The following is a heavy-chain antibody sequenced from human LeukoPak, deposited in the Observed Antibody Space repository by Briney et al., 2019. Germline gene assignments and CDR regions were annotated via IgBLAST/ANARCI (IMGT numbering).Heavy chain of an antibody. J-gene: IGHJ4*02. CDR1: GYSFTNYW. V-gene: IGHV5-51*01. CDR2: IYPGDSDT. D-gene: IGHD6-13*01. CDR3: ARLLHEDGYSSSRFDY. Sequence: GESPKISCKCSGYSFTNYWIGRVRQMPGKGLECGGIIYPGDSDTRSSPSFQGQVTISADKSISTAYLQWSSLKASDTAMYYCARLLHEDGYSSSRFDYWGQGTLVTVSS.